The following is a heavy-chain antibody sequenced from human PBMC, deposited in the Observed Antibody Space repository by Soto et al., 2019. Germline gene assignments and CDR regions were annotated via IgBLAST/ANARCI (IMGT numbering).Heavy chain of an antibody. CDR2: ISYRGST. D-gene: IGHD2-15*01. V-gene: IGHV4-59*01. CDR3: ARARWELLWFDY. J-gene: IGHJ4*02. CDR1: GGSISNYY. Sequence: QVQLQESGPGLVKPSETLSLTCTVSGGSISNYYWGWIRQPPGKGLEWIGYISYRGSTNYNPSLKGRVTISVDTSKNQFSLKLTSVTAADTAVYYCARARWELLWFDYWGQGTLVTVSS.